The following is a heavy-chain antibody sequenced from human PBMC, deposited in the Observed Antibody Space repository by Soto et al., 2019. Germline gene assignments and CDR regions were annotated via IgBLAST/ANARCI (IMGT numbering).Heavy chain of an antibody. CDR2: IYHSGST. J-gene: IGHJ3*02. CDR3: ARDGYSYAPGAFDI. Sequence: SETLSLTCAVSVGSISSGGYSWSWIRQPPGEGLEWIGYIYHSGSTYYNPSLKSRVTISVDRSKNQFSLKLSSVTAADTAVYYCARDGYSYAPGAFDIWGQGKMVTVSS. V-gene: IGHV4-30-2*01. D-gene: IGHD5-18*01. CDR1: VGSISSGGYS.